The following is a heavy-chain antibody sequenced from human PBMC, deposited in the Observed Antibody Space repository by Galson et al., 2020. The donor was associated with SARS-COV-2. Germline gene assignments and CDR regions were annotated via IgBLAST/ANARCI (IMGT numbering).Heavy chain of an antibody. CDR3: ARDRLGYCSGGSCDAPAY. D-gene: IGHD2-15*01. J-gene: IGHJ4*02. Sequence: ASVKVPCKASGYTFTGYYMHWVRQAPGQGLEWMGWINPNSGGTNYAQKFQGRVTMTRDTSISTAYMELSRLRSDDTAVYYCARDRLGYCSGGSCDAPAYWGQGTLVTVSS. CDR2: INPNSGGT. CDR1: GYTFTGYY. V-gene: IGHV1-2*02.